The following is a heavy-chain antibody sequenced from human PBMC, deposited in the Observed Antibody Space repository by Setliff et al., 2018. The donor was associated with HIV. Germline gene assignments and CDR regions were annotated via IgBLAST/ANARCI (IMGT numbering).Heavy chain of an antibody. Sequence: SETLSLTCSVSGYSISCGYFWGWIRQPPGKGLEWIGSIWHSGNSRNSPSLKSRVTISVDTSKNQLSLNLTSVTAADTAVYYCARVEAPGRGATCGMDVWGQGTTVTVSS. CDR3: ARVEAPGRGATCGMDV. CDR1: GYSISCGYF. V-gene: IGHV4-38-2*02. CDR2: IWHSGNS. D-gene: IGHD3-10*01. J-gene: IGHJ6*02.